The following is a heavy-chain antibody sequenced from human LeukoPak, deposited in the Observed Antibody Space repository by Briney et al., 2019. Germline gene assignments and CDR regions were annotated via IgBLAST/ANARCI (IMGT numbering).Heavy chain of an antibody. Sequence: ASVKVSCKASGYTFTSYDINWVRQATGQGLEWMGWMNPNSGNTGYAQKFQGRFTMTRDTSITAVYMELTSLRSDDTAVYYCARDHSGPRTFDIWAQGTMVTVSS. CDR2: MNPNSGNT. CDR3: ARDHSGPRTFDI. V-gene: IGHV1-8*01. CDR1: GYTFTSYD. J-gene: IGHJ3*02. D-gene: IGHD5-12*01.